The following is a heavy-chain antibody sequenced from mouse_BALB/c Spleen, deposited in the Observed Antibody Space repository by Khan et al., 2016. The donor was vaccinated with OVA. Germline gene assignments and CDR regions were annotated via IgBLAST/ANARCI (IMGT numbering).Heavy chain of an antibody. CDR2: LSYDGSN. CDR1: GYSITSGYY. V-gene: IGHV3-6*02. Sequence: EVQLVESGPGLVKPSQSLSLTCSVTGYSITSGYYWNWIRQFPGNKLEWMGYLSYDGSNNYNPSLKNRISITRDTSKNQFFLKLNSVTNEDTATYYCTRDGGDYAMDYWGQGTSVTVSS. CDR3: TRDGGDYAMDY. J-gene: IGHJ4*01.